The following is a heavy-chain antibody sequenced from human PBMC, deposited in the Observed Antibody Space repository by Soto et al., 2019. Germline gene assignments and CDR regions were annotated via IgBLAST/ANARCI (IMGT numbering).Heavy chain of an antibody. CDR3: ARKVRPVYEFWSGYPPAWFDP. V-gene: IGHV4-34*01. D-gene: IGHD3-3*01. CDR1: GGSLSCYY. Sequence: SETLSLTWAVYGGSLSCYYWSGIRQPPGKGLGWIGEINHSGRTNYNPSLKSRVTISADPPKNHFCLKLNSVTAADTAVYYCARKVRPVYEFWSGYPPAWFDPWGQGTLVTVSS. CDR2: INHSGRT. J-gene: IGHJ5*02.